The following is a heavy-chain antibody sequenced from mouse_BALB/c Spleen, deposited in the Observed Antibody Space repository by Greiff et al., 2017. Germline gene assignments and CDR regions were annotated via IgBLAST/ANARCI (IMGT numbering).Heavy chain of an antibody. CDR3: ARQGYGYDVRAMDY. Sequence: EVKVIESGGGLVQPGGSLKLSCAASGFTFSSYTMSWVRQTPEKRLEWVAYISNGGGSTYYPDTVKGRFTISRDNAKNTLYLQMSSLKSEDTAMYYCARQGYGYDVRAMDYWGQGTSVTVSS. CDR1: GFTFSSYT. D-gene: IGHD2-2*01. V-gene: IGHV5-12-2*01. CDR2: ISNGGGST. J-gene: IGHJ4*01.